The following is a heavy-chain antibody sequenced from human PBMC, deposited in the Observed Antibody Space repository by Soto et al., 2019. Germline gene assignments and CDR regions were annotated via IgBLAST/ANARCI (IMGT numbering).Heavy chain of an antibody. D-gene: IGHD6-13*01. CDR2: ISWNSGSI. J-gene: IGHJ4*02. V-gene: IGHV3-9*03. Sequence: EVQLVESGGGLVQPGRSLRLSCAASGFTFDDYAMHWVRQAPGKGLEWVSGISWNSGSIGYADSVKGRFTISRDNAKNSLYLQMNSLRAEDMALYYCAKDSSSWPFDYGGQGTVVTVSS. CDR3: AKDSSSWPFDY. CDR1: GFTFDDYA.